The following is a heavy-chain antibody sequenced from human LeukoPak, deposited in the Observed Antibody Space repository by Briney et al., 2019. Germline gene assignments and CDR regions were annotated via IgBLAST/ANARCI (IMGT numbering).Heavy chain of an antibody. CDR1: GFTFSSYT. Sequence: SGGSLRLSCAASGFTFSSYTMNWVRQAPGKGLEWVSSISSSSSYIYYADSVKGRFTISRDNAKNFLYLQMNSLRAADTAVYYCASESYDSSGYYYVWGQGTLVTVSS. CDR3: ASESYDSSGYYYV. V-gene: IGHV3-21*01. J-gene: IGHJ4*02. CDR2: ISSSSSYI. D-gene: IGHD3-22*01.